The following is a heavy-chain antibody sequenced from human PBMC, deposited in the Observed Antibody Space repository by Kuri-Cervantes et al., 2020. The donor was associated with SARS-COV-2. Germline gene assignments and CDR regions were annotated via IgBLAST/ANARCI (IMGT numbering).Heavy chain of an antibody. D-gene: IGHD3-22*01. CDR1: GYTFSSYY. CDR3: ARSTLFRRLVVISQGGAFDI. J-gene: IGHJ3*02. Sequence: ASVKVSCKASGYTFSSYYMHWVRQAPGQGLEWMGVINPSGGSTSYSQKFQGRVTLTRDTSTNTFYMELSSLRSDDTAVYYCARSTLFRRLVVISQGGAFDIWGQGTMVTVSS. V-gene: IGHV1-46*01. CDR2: INPSGGST.